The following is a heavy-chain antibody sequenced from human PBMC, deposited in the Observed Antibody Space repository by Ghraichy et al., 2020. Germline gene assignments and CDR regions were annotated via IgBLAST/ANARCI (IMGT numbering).Heavy chain of an antibody. CDR3: LRGQLWPRNHFDY. CDR1: GFIVSSYY. J-gene: IGHJ4*02. D-gene: IGHD5-18*01. V-gene: IGHV3-53*01. Sequence: GGSLRLSCAASGFIVSSYYMSWVRQAPGKGLEWVSVIYSGGITTYADSVQGRFRISRDISNNSLYLQMNSLRAEDTAKYYCLRGQLWPRNHFDYWGQGTLVTVSS. CDR2: IYSGGIT.